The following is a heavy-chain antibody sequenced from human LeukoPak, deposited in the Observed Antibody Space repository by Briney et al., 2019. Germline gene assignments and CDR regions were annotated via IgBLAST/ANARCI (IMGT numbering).Heavy chain of an antibody. CDR1: GGSISSYY. CDR2: IYYSGST. Sequence: SETLSLTCTVSGGSISSYYWSWIRQPPGKGLEWIGYIYYSGSTNYNPSLKSRVTISVDTSKNQFSLKLSSVTAADTAVYYCARATRGLRWYRYFDYWGQGTLVTVSS. D-gene: IGHD4-23*01. V-gene: IGHV4-59*01. CDR3: ARATRGLRWYRYFDY. J-gene: IGHJ4*02.